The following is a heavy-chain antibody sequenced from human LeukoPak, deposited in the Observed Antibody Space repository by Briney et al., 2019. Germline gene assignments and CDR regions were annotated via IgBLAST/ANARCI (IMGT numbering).Heavy chain of an antibody. V-gene: IGHV4-4*02. J-gene: IGHJ5*02. CDR1: GDSITSDKW. CDR2: IYYSGST. Sequence: SETLSLTCAVSGDSITSDKWWSWVRQPPGKGLEWIGYIYYSGSTNYNPSLKSRVTTSVDTSKNQFSLKLSSVTAADTAVYYCARGRDWFDPWGQGTLVTVSS. CDR3: ARGRDWFDP.